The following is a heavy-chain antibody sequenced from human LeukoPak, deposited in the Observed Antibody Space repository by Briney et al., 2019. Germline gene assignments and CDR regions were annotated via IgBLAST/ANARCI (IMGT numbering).Heavy chain of an antibody. Sequence: PSETLSLTCTVSGYSISSGYYWGWFRQTPGRGLEWIASISHSGSPYYNPSPKSRVTISEDLSRNVFSLTLSSVTAADTAVYYCARGPGGYYYDSSGYSYYYYYGMDVWGQGTTVTVSS. CDR3: ARGPGGYYYDSSGYSYYYYYGMDV. J-gene: IGHJ6*02. CDR1: GYSISSGYY. D-gene: IGHD3-22*01. CDR2: ISHSGSP. V-gene: IGHV4-38-2*02.